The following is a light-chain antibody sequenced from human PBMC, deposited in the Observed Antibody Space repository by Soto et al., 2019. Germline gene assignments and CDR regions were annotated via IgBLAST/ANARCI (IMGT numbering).Light chain of an antibody. Sequence: QAVVTQEPSLTVSPGGTVTLTCGSSTGAVTSGHYPYWFQQKPGQAPRTLIYDTSNKHSWTPARFSGSLLGGKAALTLSGAQPEDEAEYYCLLSYSGARTFTFGGGTKLTVL. CDR2: DTS. V-gene: IGLV7-46*01. J-gene: IGLJ3*02. CDR3: LLSYSGARTFT. CDR1: TGAVTSGHY.